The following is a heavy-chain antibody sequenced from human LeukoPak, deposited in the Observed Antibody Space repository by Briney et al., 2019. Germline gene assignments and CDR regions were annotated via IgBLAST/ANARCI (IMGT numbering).Heavy chain of an antibody. D-gene: IGHD3-16*02. CDR1: GFTFSNHY. J-gene: IGHJ3*02. V-gene: IGHV3-7*01. CDR2: IRQDGRDK. Sequence: GGSLRLSCAASGFTFSNHYMSWVRQAPGKGLEWVANIRQDGRDKYYVDSVKGRFTISRDNAENSPYLQMNNLRIDDTAVYYCARESVIEAHDDAFDIWGQGTMVTVSS. CDR3: ARESVIEAHDDAFDI.